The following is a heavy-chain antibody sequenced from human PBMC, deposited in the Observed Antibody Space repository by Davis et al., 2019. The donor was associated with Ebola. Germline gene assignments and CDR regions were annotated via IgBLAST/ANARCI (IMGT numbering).Heavy chain of an antibody. CDR1: GFTFSSYA. CDR2: ISGSGGST. D-gene: IGHD5-18*01. V-gene: IGHV3-23*01. Sequence: GESLKISCAASGFTFSSYAMSWVRQAPGKGLEWVSAISGSGGSTYYADSVKGRFTISRDNSKNTLYLQMNSLRAEDTAVYYCAKDGLGYSYGANWFDPWGQGTLVTVSS. J-gene: IGHJ5*02. CDR3: AKDGLGYSYGANWFDP.